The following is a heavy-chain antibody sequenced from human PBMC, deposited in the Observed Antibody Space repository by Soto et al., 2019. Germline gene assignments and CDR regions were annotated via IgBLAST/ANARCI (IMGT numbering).Heavy chain of an antibody. CDR3: ARGLTPSVVVTAHRPFDY. V-gene: IGHV4-34*02. D-gene: IGHD2-21*02. J-gene: IGHJ4*02. CDR2: INHSGSA. Sequence: QVQLQQWGTGLLRPSETLSLTCTVYGESFSGYFWTWIRQPPGKGLEWIGEINHSGSANYIPSLKSRVTISVETYKHQFSLNLNSVNAADTAVDDCARGLTPSVVVTAHRPFDYWGQGTLVTVSA. CDR1: GESFSGYF.